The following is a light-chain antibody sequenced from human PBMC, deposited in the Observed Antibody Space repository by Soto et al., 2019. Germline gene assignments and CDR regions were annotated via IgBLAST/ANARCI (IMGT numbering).Light chain of an antibody. V-gene: IGLV2-8*01. Sequence: QSVLTQPPSASGSPGQSVTISCTGTSNDVGGYNYVSWYQQHPGKAPKLIIYEVSQRPSGVPHRFSGSKSGNTATLTVSGLQVDDEADYSCSSYAFSTYRHVFGSVTKLTVL. J-gene: IGLJ1*01. CDR1: SNDVGGYNY. CDR2: EVS. CDR3: SSYAFSTYRHV.